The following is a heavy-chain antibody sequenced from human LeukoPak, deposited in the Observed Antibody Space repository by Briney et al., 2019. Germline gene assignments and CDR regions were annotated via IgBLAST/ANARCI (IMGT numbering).Heavy chain of an antibody. CDR3: ARRNYGSPRWFDP. J-gene: IGHJ5*02. V-gene: IGHV1-8*01. CDR2: MNPNSGNT. CDR1: GYTFSSYD. D-gene: IGHD3-10*01. Sequence: ASVKVSCKVSGYTFSSYDINWVRQATGQGLEWMGWMNPNSGNTGYAQKFQGRVTMTRNTSISTAYMELSSLRSEDTAVYYCARRNYGSPRWFDPWGQGTLVTVSS.